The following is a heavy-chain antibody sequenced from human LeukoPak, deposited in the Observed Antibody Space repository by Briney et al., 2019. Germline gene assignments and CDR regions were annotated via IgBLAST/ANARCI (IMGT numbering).Heavy chain of an antibody. D-gene: IGHD1-26*01. Sequence: GGSLRLSCAASGFTLSSCAMSWVRQAPGKGLEWVSTIIDSGNSIYYADSAEGRFTISRDNSKNTLYLRMNSLRAGDTAVYYCAKDPIFSGSYGVFDYWGLGTLVTVSS. J-gene: IGHJ4*02. V-gene: IGHV3-23*01. CDR3: AKDPIFSGSYGVFDY. CDR1: GFTLSSCA. CDR2: IIDSGNSI.